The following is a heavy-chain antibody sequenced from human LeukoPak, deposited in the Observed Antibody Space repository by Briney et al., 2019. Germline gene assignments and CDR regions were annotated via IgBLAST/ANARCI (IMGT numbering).Heavy chain of an antibody. J-gene: IGHJ4*02. Sequence: PGGSLRLSCAASGFTFSSYAMSWVRQAPGKGLEWVSAISGSGGSTYYADSVRGRFTISRDNSKNTLYLQMNSLRAEDTAVYYCAKDYNYGGKSTPGYFDYWGQGTLVTVSS. V-gene: IGHV3-23*01. D-gene: IGHD4-23*01. CDR1: GFTFSSYA. CDR2: ISGSGGST. CDR3: AKDYNYGGKSTPGYFDY.